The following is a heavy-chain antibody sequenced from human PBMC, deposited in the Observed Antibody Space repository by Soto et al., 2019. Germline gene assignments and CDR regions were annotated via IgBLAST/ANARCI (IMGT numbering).Heavy chain of an antibody. V-gene: IGHV3-33*01. J-gene: IGHJ6*02. Sequence: PGGSLRLSCAASGFTFSSYGMHWVRQAPGKGLEWVAVIWYDGSNKYYADSVKGRFTISRDNSKNTLYLQMNSLRAEDTAVYYCARDPTTVVTLAGPGTLDVWGQGTTVTVSS. CDR1: GFTFSSYG. CDR3: ARDPTTVVTLAGPGTLDV. CDR2: IWYDGSNK. D-gene: IGHD4-17*01.